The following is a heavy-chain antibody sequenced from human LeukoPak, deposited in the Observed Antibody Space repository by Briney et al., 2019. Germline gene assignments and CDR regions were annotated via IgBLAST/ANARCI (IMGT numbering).Heavy chain of an antibody. CDR3: ARANKHYDFWSGYYTGDYYMDV. Sequence: GESLKISCKGSGYSFTSYWIGWVRQMPGKGLEWMGIIYPGDSDTRYSPSFQGQVTISADKSISTAYLQWSSLKASDTAMYYCARANKHYDFWSGYYTGDYYMDVWGKGTTVTVSS. CDR2: IYPGDSDT. J-gene: IGHJ6*03. D-gene: IGHD3-3*01. V-gene: IGHV5-51*01. CDR1: GYSFTSYW.